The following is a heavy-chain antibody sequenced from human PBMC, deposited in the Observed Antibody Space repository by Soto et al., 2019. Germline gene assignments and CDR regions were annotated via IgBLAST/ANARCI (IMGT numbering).Heavy chain of an antibody. CDR1: GGTFSRYA. Sequence: SEKVSCKASGGTFSRYAISWVRQAPGQGLEWMGGIIPIFGTANYAQKFQGRVTITADESTSTAYMELSSLRSEDTAVYYCARVAHIGNCAYYSCIDFWYPGTTVTVS. CDR3: ARVAHIGNCAYYSCIDF. D-gene: IGHD1-7*01. CDR2: IIPIFGTA. J-gene: IGHJ6*02. V-gene: IGHV1-69*13.